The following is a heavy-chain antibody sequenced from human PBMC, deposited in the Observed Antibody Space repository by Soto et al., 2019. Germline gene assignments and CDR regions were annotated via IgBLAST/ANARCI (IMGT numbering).Heavy chain of an antibody. Sequence: SETLSLTCTVSGGSISSYYWSWIRQPPGKGLEWIGYIYYSGSTNYNPSLKSRVTISVDTSKNQFSLKLSSVTAADTAVYYCAFSTTVTTVDAFDIWGQGTMVTVSS. V-gene: IGHV4-59*08. CDR1: GGSISSYY. CDR2: IYYSGST. CDR3: AFSTTVTTVDAFDI. D-gene: IGHD4-17*01. J-gene: IGHJ3*02.